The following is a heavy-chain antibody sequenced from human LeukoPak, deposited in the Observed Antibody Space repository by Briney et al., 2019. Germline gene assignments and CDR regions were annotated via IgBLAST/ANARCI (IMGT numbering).Heavy chain of an antibody. V-gene: IGHV4-59*01. D-gene: IGHD6-13*01. Sequence: SETLSLTCTVSGGSISSYYWSWIRQPPGKGLEWIGYIYYSGSTNYNPSLKSRVTISVDTSKNQFSLKLSSVTAADTAVYYCARDSLYSSSWYGIDYWGQGTLVTVSS. CDR3: ARDSLYSSSWYGIDY. CDR1: GGSISSYY. J-gene: IGHJ4*02. CDR2: IYYSGST.